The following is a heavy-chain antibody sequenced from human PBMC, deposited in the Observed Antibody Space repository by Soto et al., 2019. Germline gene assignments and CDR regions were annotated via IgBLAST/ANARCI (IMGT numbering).Heavy chain of an antibody. CDR2: IIPIFGTS. CDR1: GGTFSSYA. D-gene: IGHD6-19*01. CDR3: ARASTGGAVAGDWFDP. V-gene: IGHV1-69*06. J-gene: IGHJ5*02. Sequence: QVQLVQSGAEVKKPGSSVKVSCKASGGTFSSYAISWVRQAPGQGLEWMGGIIPIFGTSNYAQKFQGRVTITADKSTSTADMELSSLRSEDTAVSYCARASTGGAVAGDWFDPWGQGTLVTVSS.